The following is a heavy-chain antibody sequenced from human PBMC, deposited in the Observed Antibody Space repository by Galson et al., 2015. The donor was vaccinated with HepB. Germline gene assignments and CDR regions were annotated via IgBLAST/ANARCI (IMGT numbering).Heavy chain of an antibody. D-gene: IGHD6-19*01. Sequence: SVKVSCKASGYTFTSYYMHWVRQAPGQGLEWMGIINPSGGSTSYAQRFQGRVTMTRDTSTSTVYMELSSLRSEDTAVYYCARSIAVAGTFFDYWGQGTLVTVSS. CDR1: GYTFTSYY. J-gene: IGHJ4*02. CDR2: INPSGGST. V-gene: IGHV1-46*03. CDR3: ARSIAVAGTFFDY.